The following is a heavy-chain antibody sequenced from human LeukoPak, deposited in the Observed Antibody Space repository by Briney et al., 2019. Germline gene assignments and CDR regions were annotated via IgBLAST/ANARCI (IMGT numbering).Heavy chain of an antibody. CDR3: ARGPGTFDP. CDR1: GLTFSSYW. J-gene: IGHJ5*02. Sequence: GGSLRLSCAASGLTFSSYWMSWVRQAPGKGLEWVANIKQDGSEKYYVDSVKGRFTISRDNAKNSLYLQMNSLRAEDTAVYYCARGPGTFDPWGQGTLVTVSS. V-gene: IGHV3-7*03. CDR2: IKQDGSEK. D-gene: IGHD1-1*01.